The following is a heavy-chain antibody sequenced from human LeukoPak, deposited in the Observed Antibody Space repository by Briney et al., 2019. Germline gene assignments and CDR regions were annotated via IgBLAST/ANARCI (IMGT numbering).Heavy chain of an antibody. Sequence: GGSLRLSCTASGFTFGDYAMSWVRRAPGKGLEWVGFIRSKAYGGTTEYAASVKGRFTISRDDSKSIAYLQMNSLKTEDTAVYYCTRGYMDGFDYWGQGTLVTVSS. CDR2: IRSKAYGGTT. J-gene: IGHJ4*02. D-gene: IGHD5-18*01. V-gene: IGHV3-49*04. CDR1: GFTFGDYA. CDR3: TRGYMDGFDY.